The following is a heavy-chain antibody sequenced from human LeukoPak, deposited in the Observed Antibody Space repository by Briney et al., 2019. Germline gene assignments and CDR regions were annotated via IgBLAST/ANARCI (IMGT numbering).Heavy chain of an antibody. V-gene: IGHV4-4*07. CDR2: IYTSGST. Sequence: SETLSLTCTVSGGSFSTYYWSWIRQPAGKGLEWIGRIYTSGSTNYNPSLKSRVTMSVDTSKNQFSLNLSSVTAADTAVYYCARVNYYYYYMDVWGKGTTVTVSS. J-gene: IGHJ6*03. CDR1: GGSFSTYY. CDR3: ARVNYYYYYMDV.